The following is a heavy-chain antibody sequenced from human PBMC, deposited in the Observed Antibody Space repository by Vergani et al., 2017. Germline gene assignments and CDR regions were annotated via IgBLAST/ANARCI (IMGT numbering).Heavy chain of an antibody. Sequence: QVRMMESGGGVVQSGGSLRLSCRASGFSLGGFDMHWVRQAPGRALEWVATISFEGRDKSYADSVRGRFTISRDNSKSTLFLQMNSLRVEDMAVYYCARDRGDWRYSRYFYNYYMDVWGKGTTVTVSS. CDR3: ARDRGDWRYSRYFYNYYMDV. J-gene: IGHJ6*03. CDR2: ISFEGRDK. D-gene: IGHD2-8*02. CDR1: GFSLGGFD. V-gene: IGHV3-30*03.